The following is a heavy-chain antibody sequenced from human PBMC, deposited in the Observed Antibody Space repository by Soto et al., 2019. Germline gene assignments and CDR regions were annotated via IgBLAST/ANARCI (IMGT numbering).Heavy chain of an antibody. CDR3: ARECSGGSCYSYDAFDI. CDR1: GFTFSSYW. J-gene: IGHJ3*02. CDR2: IKQDGSEK. V-gene: IGHV3-7*01. D-gene: IGHD2-15*01. Sequence: EVQLVESGGGLVQPGGSLRLSCAASGFTFSSYWMSCVRQAPGKGLEWVANIKQDGSEKYYVDSVKGRFTISRDNAKNSLYLQMNSLSAEDTAVYYCARECSGGSCYSYDAFDIWGQGTKVTVSS.